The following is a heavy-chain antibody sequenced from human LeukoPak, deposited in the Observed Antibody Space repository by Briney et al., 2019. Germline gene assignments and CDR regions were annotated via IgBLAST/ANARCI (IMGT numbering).Heavy chain of an antibody. Sequence: ASVKVSCKASGYTFTGYYMHWVRQAPGQGLEWMGRINPNSGGTNYAQKFQGRVTMTRDTSISTAYMELSRLRSDDTAVYYCARFVVAVPAAFFDYWGQGTLVTVSS. V-gene: IGHV1-2*06. CDR3: ARFVVAVPAAFFDY. CDR1: GYTFTGYY. J-gene: IGHJ4*02. CDR2: INPNSGGT. D-gene: IGHD2-2*01.